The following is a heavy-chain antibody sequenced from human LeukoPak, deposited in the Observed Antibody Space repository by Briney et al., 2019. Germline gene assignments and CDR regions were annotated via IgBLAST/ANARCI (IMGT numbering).Heavy chain of an antibody. D-gene: IGHD1-1*01. CDR3: ARTTYNRPRVACD. CDR2: INHSGSP. Sequence: SETLSLTCAVLGGSFSGYSWTWIRQPPGKGPEWIGEINHSGSPNYHPSLESRVTISVDMSKKQFSLSPSSVTAADTAVYYCARTTYNRPRVACDWSRGTLVTVSS. V-gene: IGHV4-34*01. CDR1: GGSFSGYS. J-gene: IGHJ4*02.